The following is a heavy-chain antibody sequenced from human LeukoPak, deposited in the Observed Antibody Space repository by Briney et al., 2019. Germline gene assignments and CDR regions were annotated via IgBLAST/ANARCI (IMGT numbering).Heavy chain of an antibody. D-gene: IGHD3-3*01. CDR3: AKEGYYDFWSGLDAFDI. V-gene: IGHV3-23*01. Sequence: GGSLRLSCAASGFTFSSYAMSWVRQAPGKGLEWVSAISGSGGSTYYADSVKGRFTISRDNSKNTLYLQMNSLRAEDTAVYYCAKEGYYDFWSGLDAFDIWGQGTMVTVSS. CDR1: GFTFSSYA. CDR2: ISGSGGST. J-gene: IGHJ3*02.